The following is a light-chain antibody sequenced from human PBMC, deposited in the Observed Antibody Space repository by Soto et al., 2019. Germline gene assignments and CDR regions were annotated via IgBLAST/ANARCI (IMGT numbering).Light chain of an antibody. CDR1: QSVSSSY. Sequence: EIVLTQSPGTLSLSPGERVILSCRASQSVSSSYLAWYQQKPGQAPRLLIYGASSRATGIPDRFSGSGSGTDFTLTISRLEPEDFAVYYCQQYGSSVRTFGHGTKVEVK. CDR2: GAS. J-gene: IGKJ1*01. CDR3: QQYGSSVRT. V-gene: IGKV3-20*01.